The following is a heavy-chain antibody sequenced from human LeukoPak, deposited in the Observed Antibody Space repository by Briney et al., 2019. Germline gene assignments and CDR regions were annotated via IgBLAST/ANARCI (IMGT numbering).Heavy chain of an antibody. V-gene: IGHV3-66*02. D-gene: IGHD2-8*01. CDR2: IYGGGST. CDR1: GFTVSSNY. CDR3: ARVWAHCTNGVCYPYFDY. J-gene: IGHJ4*02. Sequence: GGSLRLSCAASGFTVSSNYMSWVRQAPGKGLEWVSVIYGGGSTYYADSVKGRFTISRDNSKNTLYLQMNSLRAEDTAVYYCARVWAHCTNGVCYPYFDYWGQGTLVTVSS.